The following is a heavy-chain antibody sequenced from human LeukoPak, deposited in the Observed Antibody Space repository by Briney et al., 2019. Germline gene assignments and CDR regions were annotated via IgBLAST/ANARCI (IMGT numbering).Heavy chain of an antibody. CDR1: GFTFNTYD. J-gene: IGHJ4*02. D-gene: IGHD3-16*01. CDR2: IRYDGSNK. Sequence: PGGSLRLSCAASGFTFNTYDMHWVRQAPGKGLEWVAFIRYDGSNKYYADSVKGRFTISRDNSRNSLYLQMNSLRAEDTAIFYCARDFGEHVDYFDYWGQGTPVTVSS. V-gene: IGHV3-30*02. CDR3: ARDFGEHVDYFDY.